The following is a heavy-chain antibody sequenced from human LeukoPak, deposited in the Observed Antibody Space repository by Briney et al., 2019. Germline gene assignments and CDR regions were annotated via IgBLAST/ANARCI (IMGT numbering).Heavy chain of an antibody. CDR2: INHSGST. V-gene: IGHV4-34*01. CDR3: AAGGSFYYYYYMDV. Sequence: SETLSLTCAVYGGPFSGYYWSWIRQPPGKGLEWIGEINHSGSTNYNPSLKSRVTISVDTSKNQFSLNLSSVTAADTAASYYAAGGSFYYYYYMDVWGKGTTVTVSS. J-gene: IGHJ6*03. CDR1: GGPFSGYY.